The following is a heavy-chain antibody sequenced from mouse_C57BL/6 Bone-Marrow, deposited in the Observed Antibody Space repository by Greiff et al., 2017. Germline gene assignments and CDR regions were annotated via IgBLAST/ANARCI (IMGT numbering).Heavy chain of an antibody. Sequence: QVQLQQSGAELVKPGASVKISCKASGYAFSSYWMNWVKQRPGKGLEWIGQIYPGDGATNYNGKFKGKATLTADKSSSTAYMQLSSLTSEDSAVYFCARSSSGSLYFDYWGQGTTLTVSS. CDR1: GYAFSSYW. V-gene: IGHV1-80*01. D-gene: IGHD3-2*02. CDR2: IYPGDGAT. J-gene: IGHJ2*01. CDR3: ARSSSGSLYFDY.